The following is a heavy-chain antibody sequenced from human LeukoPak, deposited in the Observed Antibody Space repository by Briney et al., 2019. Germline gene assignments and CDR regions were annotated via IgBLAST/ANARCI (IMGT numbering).Heavy chain of an antibody. CDR1: GGSISSYY. CDR3: ARVIRTYYYDSSSYYNWFDP. J-gene: IGHJ5*02. Sequence: TSETLSLTCTVSGGSISSYYWSWIRQPAGKGLEWIGRIYTSGSTNYNPSLTSRVTMSVDTSKNQFSLKLSSVTAADTAVYYCARVIRTYYYDSSSYYNWFDPWGQRTLVTVSS. V-gene: IGHV4-4*07. D-gene: IGHD3-22*01. CDR2: IYTSGST.